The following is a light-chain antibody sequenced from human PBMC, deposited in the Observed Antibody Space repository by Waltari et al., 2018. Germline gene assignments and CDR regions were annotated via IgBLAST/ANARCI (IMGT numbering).Light chain of an antibody. CDR1: SFNIGNTV. Sequence: QSVLTQPPSASGTPGQTVPLSCPGRSFNIGNTVVKRYQHLPGTAPKLVIYKNDQRPSGVPDRFSGSKSGTSASLAISGLQSEDEAEYFCAAWDDSLSGPVFGGGTKLAVL. CDR2: KND. CDR3: AAWDDSLSGPV. V-gene: IGLV1-44*01. J-gene: IGLJ3*02.